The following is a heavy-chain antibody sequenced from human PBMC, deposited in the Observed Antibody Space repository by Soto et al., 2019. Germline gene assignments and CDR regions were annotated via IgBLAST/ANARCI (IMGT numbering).Heavy chain of an antibody. V-gene: IGHV5-51*01. J-gene: IGHJ5*02. CDR1: GYRFTSYW. Sequence: PGESLKISCRTSGYRFTSYWISWVRQMPGKGLEWMGIIFPSDSDTRYSPSFQGQVTISADRSTSTVFLQWASLKASDTAVYFCARKDKSGYFNWFDPWGQGTLVTVSS. D-gene: IGHD3-22*01. CDR3: ARKDKSGYFNWFDP. CDR2: IFPSDSDT.